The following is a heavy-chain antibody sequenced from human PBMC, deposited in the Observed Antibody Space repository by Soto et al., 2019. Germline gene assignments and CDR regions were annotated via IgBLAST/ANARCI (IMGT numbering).Heavy chain of an antibody. CDR3: ARALFFYTGYPGY. J-gene: IGHJ4*02. CDR1: GFTFSDYY. V-gene: IGHV3-11*01. D-gene: IGHD5-12*01. CDR2: ISGDGRTR. Sequence: LRLSCAASGFTFSDYYINWIRQSPGKGLEWVSYISGDGRTRDYADSVKGRFTISRDNAKNSVFLQMNSLRAEDTALYYCARALFFYTGYPGYWGQGTLVTVSS.